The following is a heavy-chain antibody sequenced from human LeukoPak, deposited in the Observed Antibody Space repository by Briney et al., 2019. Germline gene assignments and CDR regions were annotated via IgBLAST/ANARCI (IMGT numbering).Heavy chain of an antibody. CDR3: ARTVSNFSWFFDY. CDR2: IYYSGST. J-gene: IGHJ4*02. D-gene: IGHD6-13*01. V-gene: IGHV4-59*01. Sequence: SETLSLTCTVSGGSISSYYWSWIRQPPGKGLEWIGYIYYSGSTNYNPSLKSRVTISVDTSKNQFSLKLSSVTAADTAVYYCARTVSNFSWFFDYWGQGTLVTVSS. CDR1: GGSISSYY.